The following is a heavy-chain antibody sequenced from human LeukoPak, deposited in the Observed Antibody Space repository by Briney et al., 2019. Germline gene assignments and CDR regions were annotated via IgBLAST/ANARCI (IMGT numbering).Heavy chain of an antibody. Sequence: GGSLRLSCAASGFTFSNAWMSWVRQAPGKGLEWVGRIKSKTDGGTTDYAAPVKGRFTISRDDSKNTLYLQMNSLKTEDTAVYYCTTDYPTYYYDSSGSFFDYWGQGTLVTVSS. CDR2: IKSKTDGGTT. CDR1: GFTFSNAW. CDR3: TTDYPTYYYDSSGSFFDY. J-gene: IGHJ4*02. D-gene: IGHD3-22*01. V-gene: IGHV3-15*01.